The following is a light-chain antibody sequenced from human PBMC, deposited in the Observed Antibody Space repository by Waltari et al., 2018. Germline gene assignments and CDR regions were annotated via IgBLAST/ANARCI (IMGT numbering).Light chain of an antibody. Sequence: DIQMTQSPSSLSASVGDRVTITCRASQSISSYLNWYQQNPGKAPKLLIYAASSLQSGVPSRFSGSGSGTDFTLTISSLQPEDFATYSCQQSYSTPTFGQGTKVEIK. J-gene: IGKJ1*01. V-gene: IGKV1-39*01. CDR3: QQSYSTPT. CDR2: AAS. CDR1: QSISSY.